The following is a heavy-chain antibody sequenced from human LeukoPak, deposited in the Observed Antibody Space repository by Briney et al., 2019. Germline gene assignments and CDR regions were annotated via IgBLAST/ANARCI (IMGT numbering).Heavy chain of an antibody. D-gene: IGHD6-13*01. CDR1: EFIFSSYG. CDR3: LYSSSSGDY. Sequence: GRSLRLSCAASEFIFSSYGMHWVRQAPGKGLEWVAVISYDGSNKYYADSVKGRFTISRDNSKNTLYLQMNSLRAEDTAVYYCLYSSSSGDYWGQGTLVTVSS. V-gene: IGHV3-30*03. J-gene: IGHJ4*02. CDR2: ISYDGSNK.